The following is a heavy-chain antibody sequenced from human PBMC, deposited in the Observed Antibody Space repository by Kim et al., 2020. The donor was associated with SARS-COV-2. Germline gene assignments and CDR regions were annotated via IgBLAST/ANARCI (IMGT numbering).Heavy chain of an antibody. D-gene: IGHD6-19*01. CDR3: AKSQKTYSSGWYVGAFDI. V-gene: IGHV3-9*01. CDR2: ISWNSGSI. CDR1: GFTFGDYA. Sequence: GGSLRLSCAASGFTFGDYAMHWVRQAPGKGLEWVSGISWNSGSIGYADSVKGRFTISRDNAKNSLYLQMNSLRAEDTALYYCAKSQKTYSSGWYVGAFDIWGQGTMVTVSS. J-gene: IGHJ3*02.